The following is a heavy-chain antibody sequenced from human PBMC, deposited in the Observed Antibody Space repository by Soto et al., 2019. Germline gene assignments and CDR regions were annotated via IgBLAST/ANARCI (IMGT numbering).Heavy chain of an antibody. CDR1: PGSFSHYY. J-gene: IGHJ3*02. CDR3: ARGRGGTYDAFDI. CDR2: IKHSGSS. V-gene: IGHV4-34*01. Sequence: QVQQQPWGAGLLKPSETLSLTCAVVPGSFSHYYWNWIRQSPGKGLEWIGKIKHSGSSNYNPSLRSRVTIFLDTSKNQFSLRLSSVTAADTAVYYCARGRGGTYDAFDIWGQGTLVTVSS. D-gene: IGHD1-26*01.